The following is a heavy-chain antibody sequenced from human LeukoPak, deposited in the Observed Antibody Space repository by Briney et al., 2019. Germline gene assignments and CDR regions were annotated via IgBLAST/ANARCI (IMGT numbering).Heavy chain of an antibody. CDR1: GYIFTSYW. J-gene: IGHJ6*03. CDR3: ARHNSAGYCSSTSCSPYYYYYYYMDV. V-gene: IGHV5-51*01. Sequence: GESLKISCKGSGYIFTSYWIGWVRQMPGKGLEWMGIIYPGDSDTKYSPSFQGQVTISADKSISTAYLQWSSLKASDTAMYYCARHNSAGYCSSTSCSPYYYYYYYMDVWGKGTTVTVSS. CDR2: IYPGDSDT. D-gene: IGHD2-2*01.